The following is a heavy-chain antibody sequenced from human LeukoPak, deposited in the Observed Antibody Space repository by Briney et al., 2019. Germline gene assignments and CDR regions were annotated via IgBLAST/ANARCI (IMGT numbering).Heavy chain of an antibody. Sequence: GGSLRLSCAASGFTFSSYAMHWVRQAPGKGLEWVSGISWNSGSIGYADSVKGRFTTSRDNAKNSLYLQMNSLRAEDTALYYCAKDSVVVPAAYFDIWGQGTMVTVSS. CDR2: ISWNSGSI. V-gene: IGHV3-9*01. CDR3: AKDSVVVPAAYFDI. D-gene: IGHD2-2*01. J-gene: IGHJ3*02. CDR1: GFTFSSYA.